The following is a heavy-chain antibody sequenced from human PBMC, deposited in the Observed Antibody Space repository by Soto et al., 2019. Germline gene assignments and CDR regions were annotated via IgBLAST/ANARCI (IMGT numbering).Heavy chain of an antibody. D-gene: IGHD6-19*01. CDR1: GGSFSSYA. V-gene: IGHV1-69*01. CDR2: ISPRFGAP. J-gene: IGHJ3*02. Sequence: QVQLVQSGAEVKKPGSSAKVSCKASGGSFSSYAISWVRQAPVQGLEWMGGISPRFGAPPYALKFQGRVTVIADESMRTAFGELSRLRSEDTALYYCASAGPVSSKHAFDIWGQGTLVTVSS. CDR3: ASAGPVSSKHAFDI.